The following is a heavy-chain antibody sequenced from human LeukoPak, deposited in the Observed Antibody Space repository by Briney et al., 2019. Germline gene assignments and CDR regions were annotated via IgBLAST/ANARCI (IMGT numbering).Heavy chain of an antibody. CDR2: INHSGST. J-gene: IGHJ4*02. CDR3: ARHYYGSGSYYSNFDY. CDR1: GGSFSGFY. D-gene: IGHD3-10*01. Sequence: SETLSLTCAVYGGSFSGFYWSWIRQPPGKGLEWIGEINHSGSTNYNPSRKSRVTISVDTSKNQFSLKLSSVTAADTAVYYCARHYYGSGSYYSNFDYWGQGTLVTVSS. V-gene: IGHV4-34*01.